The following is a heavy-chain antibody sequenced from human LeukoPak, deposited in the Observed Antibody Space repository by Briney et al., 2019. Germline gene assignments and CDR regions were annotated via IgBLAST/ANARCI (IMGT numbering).Heavy chain of an antibody. Sequence: GASLKISCKGSGSSFTSYWIGWLRPIPGKGMEWMGIIFPGDSNTRNSPSFQGQVTISADKSISTAYLLSSSLKAADTAMYYCARRDSSGYSLDYWGQGTLVTVSS. CDR1: GSSFTSYW. J-gene: IGHJ4*02. D-gene: IGHD3-22*01. V-gene: IGHV5-51*01. CDR2: IFPGDSNT. CDR3: ARRDSSGYSLDY.